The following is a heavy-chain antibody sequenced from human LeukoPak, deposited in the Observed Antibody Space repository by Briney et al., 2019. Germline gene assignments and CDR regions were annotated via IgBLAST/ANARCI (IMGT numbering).Heavy chain of an antibody. CDR3: AKGPGRGTPDAFDI. Sequence: AGGSLRLSCAASGFTFSSYGMHWVRQAPGKGLEWVAVIWYGGSNKYYADSVKGRFTISRDNSKNTLYLQMNSLRAEDTAVYYCAKGPGRGTPDAFDIWGQGTMVTVSS. V-gene: IGHV3-33*06. D-gene: IGHD3-10*01. J-gene: IGHJ3*02. CDR1: GFTFSSYG. CDR2: IWYGGSNK.